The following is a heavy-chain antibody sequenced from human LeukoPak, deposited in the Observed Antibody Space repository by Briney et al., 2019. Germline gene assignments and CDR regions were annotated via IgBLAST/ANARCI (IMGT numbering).Heavy chain of an antibody. V-gene: IGHV7-4-1*02. D-gene: IGHD6-6*01. CDR3: AVSSSILGYYYGMDI. J-gene: IGHJ6*02. CDR1: GYTFTSYA. CDR2: INTNTGNP. Sequence: ASVKVSCKGSGYTFTSYALNWVRQAPGQGLEWMGWINTNTGNPTYAQGFTGRFVFSLDTSVSTAYLQISSLKAEDTAVYYCAVSSSILGYYYGMDIWGRGTTVTVSS.